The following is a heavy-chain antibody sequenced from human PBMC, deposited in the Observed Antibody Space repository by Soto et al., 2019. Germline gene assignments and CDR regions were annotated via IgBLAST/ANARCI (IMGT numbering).Heavy chain of an antibody. Sequence: QVQLQQWGAGLLKPSETLSLTCAVYGGSFSGYYWSWIRQPPGKGLEWIGEINHSGSTNYNPPLKSRVTISVDTSKNQFSLKLSSVTAPDTAVYYCARGGAYCSSTSCYMRGYYYYYYGMDVWGQGTTVTVSS. D-gene: IGHD2-2*02. CDR2: INHSGST. V-gene: IGHV4-34*01. J-gene: IGHJ6*02. CDR3: ARGGAYCSSTSCYMRGYYYYYYGMDV. CDR1: GGSFSGYY.